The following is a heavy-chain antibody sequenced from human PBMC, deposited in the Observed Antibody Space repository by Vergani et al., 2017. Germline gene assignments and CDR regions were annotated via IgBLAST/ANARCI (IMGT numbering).Heavy chain of an antibody. Sequence: EVQLVESGGGLVKPGGSLRPSCVASGFTFGSYSMNWVRQAPGKGLEWVSFISSSSSYRYYADSVKGRFTISRDNGEYSLLLQMNSLRPEDTAVYYCASGVPGYQLATQYFQHWGQGTLVTVSS. CDR2: ISSSSSYR. CDR1: GFTFGSYS. CDR3: ASGVPGYQLATQYFQH. V-gene: IGHV3-21*01. J-gene: IGHJ1*01. D-gene: IGHD2-2*01.